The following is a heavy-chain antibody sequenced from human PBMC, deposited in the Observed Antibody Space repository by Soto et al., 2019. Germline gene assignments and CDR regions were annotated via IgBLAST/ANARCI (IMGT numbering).Heavy chain of an antibody. J-gene: IGHJ5*01. Sequence: GGSLRLSCAASGFTFTSYSMNWVRQAPGKGLEWVSSISSSSSYIYYTDSVKGRFTISRDNAKRSLNLQMNSLRADDTALYYCARGVFYVSGTHPACFVFWCQGLLVTV. D-gene: IGHD3-10*01. CDR2: ISSSSSYI. V-gene: IGHV3-21*01. CDR1: GFTFTSYS. CDR3: ARGVFYVSGTHPACFVF.